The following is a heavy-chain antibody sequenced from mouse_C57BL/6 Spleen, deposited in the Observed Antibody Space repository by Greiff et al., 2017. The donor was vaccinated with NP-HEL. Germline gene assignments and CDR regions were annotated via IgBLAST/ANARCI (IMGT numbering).Heavy chain of an antibody. CDR1: GYTFTTYP. V-gene: IGHV1-47*01. CDR3: ARGGYGSSYDWYFDV. CDR2: FHPYNDDT. Sequence: VQLQQSGAELVKPGASVKMSCKASGYTFTTYPIEWMKQNHGKSLEWIGNFHPYNDDTKYNEKFKGKATLTVEKSSSTVYLELSRLTSDDSAVYYGARGGYGSSYDWYFDVWGTGTTVTVSS. D-gene: IGHD1-1*01. J-gene: IGHJ1*03.